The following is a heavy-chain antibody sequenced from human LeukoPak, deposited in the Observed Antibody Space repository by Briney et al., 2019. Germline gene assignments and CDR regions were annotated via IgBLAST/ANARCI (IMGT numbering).Heavy chain of an antibody. CDR3: ARASTVTTTTPLFDY. D-gene: IGHD4-11*01. CDR2: IRYDGSNK. CDR1: GFTFSSYG. Sequence: GGSLRLSCAASGFTFSSYGMHWVRQAPGKGLEWVAFIRYDGSNKYYADSVKGRFTISRDNSKNTLYLQMNSLRAADTAVYYCARASTVTTTTPLFDYWGQGTLVTVSS. J-gene: IGHJ4*02. V-gene: IGHV3-30*02.